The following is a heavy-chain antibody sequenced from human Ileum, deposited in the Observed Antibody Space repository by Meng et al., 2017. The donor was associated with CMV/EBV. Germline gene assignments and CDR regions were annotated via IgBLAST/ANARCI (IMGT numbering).Heavy chain of an antibody. Sequence: TVSGGSISSSSYYWGWIRQPPGKGLEWIGSIYYSGSTYYNPSLKSRVTISVDTSKNQFSLKLSSVTAADTAVYYCARGGDSSSWGFDPWGQGTLVTVSS. CDR3: ARGGDSSSWGFDP. V-gene: IGHV4-39*07. D-gene: IGHD6-13*01. CDR1: GGSISSSSYY. J-gene: IGHJ5*02. CDR2: IYYSGST.